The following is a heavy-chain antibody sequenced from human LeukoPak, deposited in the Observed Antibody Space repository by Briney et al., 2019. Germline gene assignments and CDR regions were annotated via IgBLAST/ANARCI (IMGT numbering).Heavy chain of an antibody. CDR1: GGTFSSYA. V-gene: IGHV1-69*13. J-gene: IGHJ4*02. D-gene: IGHD6-19*01. CDR2: IIPIFGTA. Sequence: SVKVSCKASGGTFSSYAISWVRQAPGQGLEWMGGIIPIFGTANYAQKFQGRVTITADESTSTAYMELSSLRSEDTAVYYCARDMSSGWSFDYWGQGTLVTVSS. CDR3: ARDMSSGWSFDY.